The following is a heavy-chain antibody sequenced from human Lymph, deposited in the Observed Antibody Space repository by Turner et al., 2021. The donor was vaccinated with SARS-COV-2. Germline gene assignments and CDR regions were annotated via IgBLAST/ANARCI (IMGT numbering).Heavy chain of an antibody. CDR1: GDSINSSFYY. V-gene: IGHV4-39*01. J-gene: IGHJ4*02. D-gene: IGHD6-19*01. CDR3: ARGSPKGWYVPVFDY. Sequence: QLQLQESGPGLVKPSEPLSLTCTVSGDSINSSFYYWGWIRQPPGKGLEWIGSIYYSGSTYYNPSLKSRVTISVDTSKNQFSLKLSSVTAADTAVFYCARGSPKGWYVPVFDYWGQGTLVTVSS. CDR2: IYYSGST.